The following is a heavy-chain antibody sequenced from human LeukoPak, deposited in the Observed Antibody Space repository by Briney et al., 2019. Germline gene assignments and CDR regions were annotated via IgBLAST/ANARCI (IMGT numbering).Heavy chain of an antibody. J-gene: IGHJ4*02. CDR1: GYTFTSYG. CDR3: AREIGSGWYDYFDY. V-gene: IGHV1-18*01. CDR2: ISAYNGNT. Sequence: GAAVKVSCKASGYTFTSYGISWVRQAPGQGLEWMGWISAYNGNTNYAQKLQGRVTMTTDTSTSTAYMELRSLRSDDTAVYYCAREIGSGWYDYFDYWGQGTLVTVSS. D-gene: IGHD6-19*01.